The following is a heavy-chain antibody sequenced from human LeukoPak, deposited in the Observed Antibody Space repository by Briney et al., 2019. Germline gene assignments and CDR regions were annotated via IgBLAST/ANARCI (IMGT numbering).Heavy chain of an antibody. J-gene: IGHJ4*02. CDR1: GFIVSSKY. CDR2: IYSGGST. CDR3: ARAGPIDY. V-gene: IGHV3-53*01. Sequence: HTGGSLRLSCAASGFIVSSKYMSWVRQAPGKGLEWVSVIYSGGSTYYAASVGGRFTISRDNSKSTVYLQMNSLSVEDTAVYYCARAGPIDYWGQGTLVTVSS.